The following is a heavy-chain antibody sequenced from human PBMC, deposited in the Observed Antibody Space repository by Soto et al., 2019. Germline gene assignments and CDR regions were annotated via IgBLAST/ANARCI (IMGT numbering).Heavy chain of an antibody. CDR1: GGSISSSSYY. V-gene: IGHV4-39*01. CDR2: ICYSGST. D-gene: IGHD2-15*01. Sequence: PSETLSLTCTVSGGSISSSSYYWGWIRQPPGKGLEWIGSICYSGSTYYNPSLKSRVTISVDTSKNQFSLKLSSVTAADTAVYYCATRPKKILYYTYGMDVWGQGTTVTVSS. J-gene: IGHJ6*02. CDR3: ATRPKKILYYTYGMDV.